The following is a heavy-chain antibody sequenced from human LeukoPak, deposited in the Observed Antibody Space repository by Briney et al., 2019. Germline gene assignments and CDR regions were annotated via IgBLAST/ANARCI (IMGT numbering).Heavy chain of an antibody. J-gene: IGHJ4*02. Sequence: GGPLRLSCVASGFTFSTYGMHWVRQAPGKGLEWVAFIWYDGSNKYYADSVKGRFTISRDNSKNTLSLQMNSLRPEDTAMYYCAKSYGYGYDYWGQGALVTVSS. D-gene: IGHD5-18*01. CDR3: AKSYGYGYDY. V-gene: IGHV3-30*02. CDR1: GFTFSTYG. CDR2: IWYDGSNK.